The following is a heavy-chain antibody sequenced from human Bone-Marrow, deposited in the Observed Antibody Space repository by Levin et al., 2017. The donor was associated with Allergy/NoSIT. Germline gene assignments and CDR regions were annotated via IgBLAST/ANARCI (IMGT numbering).Heavy chain of an antibody. V-gene: IGHV3-20*04. D-gene: IGHD6-19*01. J-gene: IGHJ4*02. Sequence: RPGGSLRLSCAASGFTFDDYGAAWVRQAPGKGLEWVSGINWDGISTGYGDSVRGRFTISRDNAKNLLYLHMKNLRAEDTALYYCARTDSAGWYGVFEYWGPGTLVTVSS. CDR1: GFTFDDYG. CDR3: ARTDSAGWYGVFEY. CDR2: INWDGIST.